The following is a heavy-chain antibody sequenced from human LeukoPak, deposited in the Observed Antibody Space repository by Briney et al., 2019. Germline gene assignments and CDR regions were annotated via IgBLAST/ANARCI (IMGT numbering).Heavy chain of an antibody. J-gene: IGHJ4*02. CDR2: IGPHSTFT. Sequence: ASVKVSCKSSGFTFTDHYIHWVRHGPGQGLEWMGYIGPHSTFTSSPQEFQGRVTMTRDASMSTAYMELTRLASDDTAVYYCVREGEGPLSKDFDYWGQGTLVTVSS. V-gene: IGHV1-2*02. CDR3: VREGEGPLSKDFDY. D-gene: IGHD2/OR15-2a*01. CDR1: GFTFTDHY.